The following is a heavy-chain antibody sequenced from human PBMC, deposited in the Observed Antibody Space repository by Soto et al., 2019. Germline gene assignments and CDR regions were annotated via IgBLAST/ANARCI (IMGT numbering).Heavy chain of an antibody. D-gene: IGHD2-15*01. Sequence: SETLSLTCAVSGGSISSGGYSWSWIRQPPGKGLEWIGYIYHSGSTYYNPSLKSRVTISVDTSKNQFSLKLSSVTAADTAVYYCAKDREQAVVAAPLEPTCFDPWGQGTLVTVSP. V-gene: IGHV4-30-2*02. CDR1: GGSISSGGYS. CDR3: AKDREQAVVAAPLEPTCFDP. CDR2: IYHSGST. J-gene: IGHJ5*02.